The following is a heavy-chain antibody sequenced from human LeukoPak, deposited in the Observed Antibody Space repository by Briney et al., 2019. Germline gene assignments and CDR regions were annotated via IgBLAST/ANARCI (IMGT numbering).Heavy chain of an antibody. CDR3: ARVAAEVVGVPGAIGFGWVRRDYYYMDV. CDR1: GYTFTSYG. J-gene: IGHJ6*03. D-gene: IGHD2-2*02. CDR2: ISAYNGNT. Sequence: ASVKVSCKASGYTFTSYGISWVRQAPGQGLEWMGWISAYNGNTNYAQKLQGRVTMTTDTSTSTAYMEQRSLRSEDTAVYYCARVAAEVVGVPGAIGFGWVRRDYYYMDVWGKGTTVTVSS. V-gene: IGHV1-18*01.